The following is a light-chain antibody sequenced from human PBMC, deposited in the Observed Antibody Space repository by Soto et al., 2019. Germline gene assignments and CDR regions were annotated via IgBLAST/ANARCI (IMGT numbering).Light chain of an antibody. CDR1: QNVSSN. CDR2: GAS. V-gene: IGKV3-15*01. CDR3: QQYNNWPPNT. Sequence: EIVMTQCPSTLSVYPRQRATLSCRASQNVSSNLAWYQQNPGQAPRLLIYGASSRATGIPARFSGSGSGTEFTLTISSLQSEDFAVYYCQQYNNWPPNTFGQGTRLEIK. J-gene: IGKJ5*01.